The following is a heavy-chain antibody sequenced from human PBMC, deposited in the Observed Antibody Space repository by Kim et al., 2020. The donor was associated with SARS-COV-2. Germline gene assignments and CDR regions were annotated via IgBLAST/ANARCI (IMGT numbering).Heavy chain of an antibody. CDR3: ARDGGSLRGYSSGWFGGFRGGMGYYYYGMDV. CDR1: GFTFSSYE. D-gene: IGHD6-19*01. V-gene: IGHV3-48*03. J-gene: IGHJ6*02. Sequence: GGSLRLSCAASGFTFSSYEMNWVRQAPGKGLEWVSYISSSGSTIYYADSVKGRFTISRDNAKNSLYLQMNSLRAEDTAVYYCARDGGSLRGYSSGWFGGFRGGMGYYYYGMDVWGQGATVTVSS. CDR2: ISSSGSTI.